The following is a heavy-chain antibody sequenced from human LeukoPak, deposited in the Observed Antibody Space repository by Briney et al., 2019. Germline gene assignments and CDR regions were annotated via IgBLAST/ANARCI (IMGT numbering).Heavy chain of an antibody. D-gene: IGHD1-1*01. J-gene: IGHJ4*02. V-gene: IGHV3-7*04. CDR3: VRVSPGSVFDY. CDR1: GFTFSDYY. CDR2: IDQDASEI. Sequence: SGGSLRLSCAASGFTFSDYYMSWVRQAPGRGLQWVASIDQDASEIYYVDSVKGRFTISRDNAKKSLFLQMNSLRAEDTAAYYCVRVSPGSVFDYWGQGALVTVSS.